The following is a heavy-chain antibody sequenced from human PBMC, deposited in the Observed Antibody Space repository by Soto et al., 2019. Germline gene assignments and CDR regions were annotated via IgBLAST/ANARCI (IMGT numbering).Heavy chain of an antibody. CDR1: GGTFSSYA. D-gene: IGHD6-13*01. J-gene: IGHJ6*02. CDR3: AEQNAGRKIDYYYYGMDV. V-gene: IGHV1-69*13. CDR2: IIPIFGTA. Sequence: SVKVSCKASGGTFSSYAISWVRQAPGQGLEWMGGIIPIFGTANYAQKFQGRVTITADEYTSTAYMELSSLRSEDTAGYYCAEQNAGRKIDYYYYGMDVWGQGTTVTVSS.